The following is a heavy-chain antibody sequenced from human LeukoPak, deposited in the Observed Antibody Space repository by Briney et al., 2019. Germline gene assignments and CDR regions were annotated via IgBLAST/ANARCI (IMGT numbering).Heavy chain of an antibody. CDR3: ARGVVTMIAVVIPMWFDP. V-gene: IGHV1-2*02. Sequence: GASVKVSCKASGYTFTGYYMHWVRQAPGQGLEWMGWINPNSGGTNYAQKFRGRVTMTRDTSISTAYMELSRLRSDDTAVYYCARGVVTMIAVVIPMWFDPWGQGTLVTVSS. J-gene: IGHJ5*02. CDR2: INPNSGGT. CDR1: GYTFTGYY. D-gene: IGHD3-22*01.